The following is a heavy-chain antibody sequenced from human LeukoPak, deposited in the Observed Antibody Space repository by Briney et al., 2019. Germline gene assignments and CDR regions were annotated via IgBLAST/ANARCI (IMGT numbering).Heavy chain of an antibody. CDR3: ARLRPYSNTYHAWYGMDV. D-gene: IGHD2-2*01. J-gene: IGHJ6*02. CDR1: GFTFSSYW. Sequence: GGSLRLSCATSGFTFSSYWMSWARQAPGKGLEWVANIKQDGSDEYYVDSVKGRFSISRDNAKSSLFLQMNSLRAEDTAVYYCARLRPYSNTYHAWYGMDVWGQGTTVTVSS. V-gene: IGHV3-7*04. CDR2: IKQDGSDE.